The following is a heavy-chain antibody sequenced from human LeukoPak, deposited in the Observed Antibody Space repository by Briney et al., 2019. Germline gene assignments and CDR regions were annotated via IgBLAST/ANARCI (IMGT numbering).Heavy chain of an antibody. CDR3: ARHLKYSGSYRDASY. D-gene: IGHD1-26*01. CDR2: IYYSGST. Sequence: TTSETLSLTCTVSGGSISSSSYYWGWIRQPPGKGLEWIGSIYYSGSTYYNPSLKSRVTISVDTSKNQFSLKLSSVTAADTAVYYCARHLKYSGSYRDASYWGQGTLVTVSS. CDR1: GGSISSSSYY. V-gene: IGHV4-39*01. J-gene: IGHJ4*02.